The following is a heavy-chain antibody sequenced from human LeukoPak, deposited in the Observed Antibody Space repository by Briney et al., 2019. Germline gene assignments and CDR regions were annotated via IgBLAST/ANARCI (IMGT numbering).Heavy chain of an antibody. D-gene: IGHD1-14*01. CDR3: ARDLPPRAYYGMDV. V-gene: IGHV3-7*01. CDR1: RFTFRRYW. CDR2: IKQDGSEK. Sequence: GGSLRLSCAASRFTFRRYWMSWVRQAPAKGPEWVANIKQDGSEKYYVDSVKGRFTISRDNAKNSLYLQMNSLRAEDTAVYYCARDLPPRAYYGMDVWGQGTTVTVSS. J-gene: IGHJ6*02.